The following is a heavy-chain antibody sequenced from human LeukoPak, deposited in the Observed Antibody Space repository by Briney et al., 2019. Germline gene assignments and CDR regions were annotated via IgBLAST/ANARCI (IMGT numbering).Heavy chain of an antibody. CDR2: INWNGGST. CDR3: ARDWFTRLGELSPDRAFDY. J-gene: IGHJ4*02. D-gene: IGHD3-16*02. CDR1: GFTFDEYT. Sequence: GGSLRPSCAASGFTFDEYTMSWVRQVPGKGLEWVSGINWNGGSTGYADSVKGRFTISRDNAKNSLYLQMNSLRVEDTALYYCARDWFTRLGELSPDRAFDYWGQGTLVTVSS. V-gene: IGHV3-20*04.